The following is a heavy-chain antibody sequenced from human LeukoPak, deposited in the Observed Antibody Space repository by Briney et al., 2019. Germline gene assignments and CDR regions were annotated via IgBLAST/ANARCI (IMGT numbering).Heavy chain of an antibody. D-gene: IGHD3-22*01. CDR1: GGSISSGSYY. CDR2: IYTSGST. Sequence: SETLSLTCTVSGGSISSGSYYWSWIRQPAGKGLEWIGRIYTSGSTKYNPSLKSRVTISVDTSKNQFSLKLSSVTAADTAVYYWARVSYYDSSGYYYGYFQHWGQGTLVTGSS. J-gene: IGHJ1*01. CDR3: ARVSYYDSSGYYYGYFQH. V-gene: IGHV4-61*02.